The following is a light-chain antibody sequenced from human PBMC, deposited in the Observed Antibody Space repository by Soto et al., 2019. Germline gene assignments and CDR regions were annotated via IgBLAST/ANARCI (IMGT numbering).Light chain of an antibody. CDR2: DVN. CDR1: SSDVVAYNY. Sequence: QSALTQPRSVSGSPGQSVTISCTGSSSDVVAYNYVSWYQQHPGKAPKVMIFDVNKRPSGVPDRFSGSRSGNTASLTISGLQADDEAIYYCCSYAGDWVFGGGTKLTVL. CDR3: CSYAGDWV. J-gene: IGLJ2*01. V-gene: IGLV2-11*01.